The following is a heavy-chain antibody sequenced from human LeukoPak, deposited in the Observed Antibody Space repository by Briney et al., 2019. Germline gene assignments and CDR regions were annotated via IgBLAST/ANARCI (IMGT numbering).Heavy chain of an antibody. CDR2: ISYDGSNK. V-gene: IGHV3-30*18. D-gene: IGHD2-2*01. Sequence: GGSLRLSCAASGFTFSSYGMHWVRQAPGKGLEWVAVISYDGSNKYYADSVKGRFTISRDNSKNTLYLQMNSLRAEDTAVYYCAKATPKYCSSTSCYSPYFDYWGQGTLVTVSS. CDR1: GFTFSSYG. CDR3: AKATPKYCSSTSCYSPYFDY. J-gene: IGHJ4*02.